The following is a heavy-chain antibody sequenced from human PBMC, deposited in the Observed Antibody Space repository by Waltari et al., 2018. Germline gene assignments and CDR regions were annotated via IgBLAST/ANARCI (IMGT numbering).Heavy chain of an antibody. CDR3: ARVTTGNDWYFDL. V-gene: IGHV4-59*11. CDR2: IYYSGST. CDR1: GGSISSHY. Sequence: VQLQESGPGLVKPSETLSLTCTVSGGSISSHYWSWIRQPPGKGLEWIGYIYYSGSTNYNPSLKSRVTISVDTSKNQFSLKLSSVTAADTAVYYCARVTTGNDWYFDLWGRGTLVTVSS. J-gene: IGHJ2*01. D-gene: IGHD4-17*01.